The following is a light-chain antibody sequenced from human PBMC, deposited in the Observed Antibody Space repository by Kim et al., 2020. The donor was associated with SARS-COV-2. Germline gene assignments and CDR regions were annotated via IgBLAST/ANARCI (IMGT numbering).Light chain of an antibody. Sequence: SPGERATLSCRASQSVRSSYFSWYKQKRGQSPRLLIYGTSTRATGIPDRFTGSGSGTDFNLTISRLEPEDFAVYYCQHYGTSPPYTFGQGTKLEI. CDR3: QHYGTSPPYT. CDR2: GTS. J-gene: IGKJ2*01. CDR1: QSVRSSY. V-gene: IGKV3-20*01.